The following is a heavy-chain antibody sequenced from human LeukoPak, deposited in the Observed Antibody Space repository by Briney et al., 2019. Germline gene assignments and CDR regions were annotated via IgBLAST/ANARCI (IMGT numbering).Heavy chain of an antibody. V-gene: IGHV5-51*01. D-gene: IGHD6-19*01. Sequence: GESLQISCKGSGYSFTSYWIGWVRQMPGKGLEWMGIIYPGDSDTRYSPSFQGQVTISADKSISPAYLQWSSLKASDTAMYYCARLRLDPITVAGSPPPPPDYWGQGTLVTVSS. CDR1: GYSFTSYW. CDR3: ARLRLDPITVAGSPPPPPDY. J-gene: IGHJ4*02. CDR2: IYPGDSDT.